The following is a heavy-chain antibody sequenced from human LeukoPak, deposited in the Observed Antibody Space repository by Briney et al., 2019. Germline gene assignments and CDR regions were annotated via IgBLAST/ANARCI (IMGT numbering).Heavy chain of an antibody. CDR1: GFTFSSFP. Sequence: GGSLRLSCAASGFTFSSFPMHWVRQIPGERPEWVSSISGDSTYIYYADSVKGRFTISRDNTNNSLFLQMNSLRAEDTAVYYCAKVPAPGYSYGPSDYWGQGTLVTVSS. CDR2: ISGDSTYI. CDR3: AKVPAPGYSYGPSDY. D-gene: IGHD5-18*01. J-gene: IGHJ4*02. V-gene: IGHV3-21*04.